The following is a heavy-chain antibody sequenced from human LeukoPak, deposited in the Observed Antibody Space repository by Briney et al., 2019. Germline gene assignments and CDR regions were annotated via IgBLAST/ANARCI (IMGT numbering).Heavy chain of an antibody. CDR1: GFSFNNYA. D-gene: IGHD3-10*01. V-gene: IGHV3-23*01. J-gene: IGHJ4*02. Sequence: GGSLRLSCAASGFSFNNYAMAWVRQVPGKGLEWVSSISARLDSTYYADSVKGRFTISRDNSKNTLYLQMNSLRAEYTAIYYCAKRQVPSALGSFDFWGQGTLVTVSS. CDR3: AKRQVPSALGSFDF. CDR2: ISARLDST.